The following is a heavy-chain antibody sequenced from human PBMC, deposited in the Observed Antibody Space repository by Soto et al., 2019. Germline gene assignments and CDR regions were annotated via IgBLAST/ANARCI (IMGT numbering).Heavy chain of an antibody. J-gene: IGHJ4*02. Sequence: LSLTCTVSGGSVSGYFWTWIRQPPGKGLEWIGYISYSGSTNYNSSLKSRVTMSIDTSKNQFSLRLTSVSAADTAVYYCARDGAATGSVYLDYWGQGTLVNVSS. V-gene: IGHV4-59*02. CDR2: ISYSGST. CDR1: GGSVSGYF. CDR3: ARDGAATGSVYLDY. D-gene: IGHD6-13*01.